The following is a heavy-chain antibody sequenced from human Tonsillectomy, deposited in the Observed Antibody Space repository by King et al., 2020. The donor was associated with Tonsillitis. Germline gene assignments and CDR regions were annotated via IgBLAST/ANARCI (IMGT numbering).Heavy chain of an antibody. Sequence: QLVQSGAEVKNPGASVKVSCKASGYTFTSHAMHWVRQAPGQRLEWMGWINAGNGNTKYSQKFQDRVTITSDTSASPAYMELSSLRSEDTTVYYCARGSSGLPYYFDYWGQGTLVTVSS. CDR1: GYTFTSHA. V-gene: IGHV1-3*01. CDR2: INAGNGNT. CDR3: ARGSSGLPYYFDY. D-gene: IGHD6-19*01. J-gene: IGHJ4*02.